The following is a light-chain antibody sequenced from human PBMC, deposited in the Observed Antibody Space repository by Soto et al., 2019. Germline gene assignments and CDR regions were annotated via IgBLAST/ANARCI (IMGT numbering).Light chain of an antibody. CDR3: QQYANWPTIP. Sequence: DIVMTRSLVTLSVSPGERGTLSCKASQSVFSKLAWYQTKPGQAPRLLIYGASTRATGIPARFSGSGCGTEFTLTISRLQSEDFAVYDGQQYANWPTIPFGQGTRLEIK. CDR2: GAS. J-gene: IGKJ5*01. CDR1: QSVFSK. V-gene: IGKV3-15*01.